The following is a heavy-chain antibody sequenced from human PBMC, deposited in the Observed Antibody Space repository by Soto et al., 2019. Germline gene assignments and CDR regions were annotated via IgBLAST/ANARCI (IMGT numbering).Heavy chain of an antibody. J-gene: IGHJ6*02. CDR1: GFTFSSYG. V-gene: IGHV3-33*01. CDR2: IWYDGSNK. Sequence: PGGSLRLSCAASGFTFSSYGMHWVRQAPGKGLEWVAVIWYDGSNKYYADSVKGRFTISRDNSKNTLYLQMNSLRAGDTAVYYCASCFPSIVDGSGYYYYGMDVWGQGTTVTVSS. CDR3: ASCFPSIVDGSGYYYYGMDV. D-gene: IGHD3-10*01.